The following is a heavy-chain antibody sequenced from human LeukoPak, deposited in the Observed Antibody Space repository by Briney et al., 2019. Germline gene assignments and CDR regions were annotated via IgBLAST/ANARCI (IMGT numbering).Heavy chain of an antibody. CDR2: IDYDGGSG. Sequence: GGSLRLSCTVSGFTLSSYEMSWIRQAPGKGLEWVSSIDYDGGSGHYADSVKGRFTISRDNAKNTLYLQMNSLRAEDTAVYYCARGSGYFDWLEPGPDAFDIWGQGTMVTVSS. D-gene: IGHD3-9*01. CDR1: GFTLSSYE. CDR3: ARGSGYFDWLEPGPDAFDI. V-gene: IGHV3-20*04. J-gene: IGHJ3*02.